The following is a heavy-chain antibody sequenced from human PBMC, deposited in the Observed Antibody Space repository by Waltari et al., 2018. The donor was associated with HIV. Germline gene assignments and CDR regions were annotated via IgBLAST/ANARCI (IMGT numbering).Heavy chain of an antibody. V-gene: IGHV3-74*01. CDR1: GFTFRSYW. J-gene: IGHJ4*02. CDR3: ARGQVWFGELPES. CDR2: INSDGSST. Sequence: EVQLVESGGGLVQHGGSLRLSCAGSGFTFRSYWMHWGGKAPGKGLVWVSRINSDGSSTSYADSVKGRFTISRDNAKNTLYLQMNSLRVEDTAVYYCARGQVWFGELPESWGQGTLVTVSS. D-gene: IGHD3-10*01.